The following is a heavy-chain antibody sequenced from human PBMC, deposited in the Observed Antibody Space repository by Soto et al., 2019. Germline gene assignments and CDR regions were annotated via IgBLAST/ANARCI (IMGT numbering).Heavy chain of an antibody. V-gene: IGHV1-18*01. D-gene: IGHD3-22*01. J-gene: IGHJ4*02. Sequence: QVQLVQSGAEVKKPGASVKVSCKASGYTFTSYGISWVRQAPGQGLEWMGWISAYNGNTNYAQKLQGRVTMTTDTSTSTAYMELMSLRSDDTAVYYCARDCSYYESSGCFDYWGQGTLVTVSS. CDR1: GYTFTSYG. CDR2: ISAYNGNT. CDR3: ARDCSYYESSGCFDY.